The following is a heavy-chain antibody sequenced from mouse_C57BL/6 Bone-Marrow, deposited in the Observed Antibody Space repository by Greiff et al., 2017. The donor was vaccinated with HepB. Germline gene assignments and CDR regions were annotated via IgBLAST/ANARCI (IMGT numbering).Heavy chain of an antibody. Sequence: EVQRVESGGGLVQPGGSLKLSCAASGFTFSDYYMYWVRQTPEKRLEWVAYISNGGGSTYYPDTVKGRFTISRDNAKNTLYLQMSRLKSEDTAMYYCASTLYYGSSYWYFDVWGTGTTVTVSS. CDR3: ASTLYYGSSYWYFDV. D-gene: IGHD1-1*01. CDR2: ISNGGGST. V-gene: IGHV5-12*01. CDR1: GFTFSDYY. J-gene: IGHJ1*03.